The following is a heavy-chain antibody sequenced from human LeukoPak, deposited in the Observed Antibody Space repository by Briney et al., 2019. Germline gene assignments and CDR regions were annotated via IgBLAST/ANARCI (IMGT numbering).Heavy chain of an antibody. CDR3: AKWGDYDILTGYYDPDY. D-gene: IGHD3-9*01. Sequence: SGGSLRLSCAASGFTFSSYGMHWVRQAPGKGLEWVAVVSYDGSNKYYADSVKGRFTISRDNSKNTLYLQMNSLRAEDTAVYYCAKWGDYDILTGYYDPDYWGQGTLVTVSS. J-gene: IGHJ4*02. CDR1: GFTFSSYG. CDR2: VSYDGSNK. V-gene: IGHV3-30*18.